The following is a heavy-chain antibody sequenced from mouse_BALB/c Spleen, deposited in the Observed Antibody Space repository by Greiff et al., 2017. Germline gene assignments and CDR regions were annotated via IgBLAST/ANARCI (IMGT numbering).Heavy chain of an antibody. J-gene: IGHJ2*01. Sequence: EVQLQESGPGLVKPSQSLSLTCTVTGYSITSDYAWNWIRQFPGNKLEWMGYISYSGSTSYNPSLKSRISITRDTSKNQFFLQLNSVTTEDTATYYCARRGTWDYFDYWGQGTTLTVSS. CDR1: GYSITSDYA. CDR2: ISYSGST. CDR3: ARRGTWDYFDY. D-gene: IGHD3-3*01. V-gene: IGHV3-2*02.